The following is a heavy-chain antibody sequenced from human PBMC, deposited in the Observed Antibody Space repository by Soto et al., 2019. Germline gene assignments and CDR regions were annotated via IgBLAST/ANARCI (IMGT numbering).Heavy chain of an antibody. D-gene: IGHD4-17*01. CDR2: IYYSGST. Sequence: SETLSLTCTVSGGSISSGDYYWSWIRQPPGKGLEWIGYIYYSGSTYHNPSLKSRVTISVDTSKNQFSLKLSSVTAADTAVYYCARTIGDYWFDPWGQGTLVTVSS. J-gene: IGHJ5*02. V-gene: IGHV4-30-4*01. CDR3: ARTIGDYWFDP. CDR1: GGSISSGDYY.